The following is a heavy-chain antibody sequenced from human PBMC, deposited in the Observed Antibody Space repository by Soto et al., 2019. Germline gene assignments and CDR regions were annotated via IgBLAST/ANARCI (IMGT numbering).Heavy chain of an antibody. V-gene: IGHV3-11*05. CDR1: GFTFSDYY. J-gene: IGHJ5*02. CDR2: ISSSSSYT. Sequence: TGGSLRLSCAASGFTFSDYYMSWIRQAPGKGLEWVSYISSSSSYTNYADSVKGRFTISRDNAKNSLYLQMNSLRAEDTAVYYCARDHPYSSGFSTFDPWGQGTLVTVSS. CDR3: ARDHPYSSGFSTFDP. D-gene: IGHD6-19*01.